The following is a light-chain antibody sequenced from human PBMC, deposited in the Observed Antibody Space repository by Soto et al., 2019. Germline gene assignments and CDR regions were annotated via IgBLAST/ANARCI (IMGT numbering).Light chain of an antibody. Sequence: QSALTQPASVSGSPGQSITISCTGTSSDVGGYNYVSWYQQHPGKAPKLMIYEVSNRPSGVSNRFSGSKSGNTASLTISGLQAEDEADYYCSSYTSSSGRRNVFGTGTKLTVL. CDR2: EVS. V-gene: IGLV2-14*01. CDR3: SSYTSSSGRRNV. J-gene: IGLJ1*01. CDR1: SSDVGGYNY.